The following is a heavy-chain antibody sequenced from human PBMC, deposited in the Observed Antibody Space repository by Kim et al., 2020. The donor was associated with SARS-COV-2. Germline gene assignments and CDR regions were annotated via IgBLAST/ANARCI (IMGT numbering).Heavy chain of an antibody. D-gene: IGHD3-16*01. J-gene: IGHJ6*02. CDR3: ARSLGLTLNYYYYGMDV. CDR1: GYTFTSYA. V-gene: IGHV1-3*01. Sequence: ASVKVSCKASGYTFTSYAMHWVRQAPGQRLEWMGWINAGNGNTKYSQKFQGRVTITRDTSASTAYMELSSLRSEDTAVYYCARSLGLTLNYYYYGMDVWGQGTTVTVSS. CDR2: INAGNGNT.